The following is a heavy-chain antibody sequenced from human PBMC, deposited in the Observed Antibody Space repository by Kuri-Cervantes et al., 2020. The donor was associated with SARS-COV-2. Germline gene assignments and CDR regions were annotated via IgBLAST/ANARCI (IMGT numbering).Heavy chain of an antibody. CDR3: ARARIVGATLGRGVFDY. D-gene: IGHD1-26*01. CDR2: IYYSGST. Sequence: GSLRLSCTVSGGSVSSGSYYWSWIRQPPGKGLEWIGYIYYSGSTNYNPSLKSRVTISVDTSKNQFSLKLSSVTAADTAVYYCARARIVGATLGRGVFDYWGQGTLVTVSS. J-gene: IGHJ4*02. V-gene: IGHV4-61*01. CDR1: GGSVSSGSYY.